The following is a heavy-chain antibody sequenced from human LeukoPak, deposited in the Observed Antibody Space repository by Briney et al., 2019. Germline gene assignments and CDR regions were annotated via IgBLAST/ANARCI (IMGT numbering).Heavy chain of an antibody. Sequence: SETLSLTCTVSGGSISSYYWSWIRQPPGKGLEWIGYIYYSGSTNYNPSLKSRVTISVDTSKNQFSLKLSSVTAADTAVYYCARAYSSGWLCYFDYWGQGTLVTVSS. J-gene: IGHJ4*02. CDR2: IYYSGST. D-gene: IGHD6-19*01. CDR3: ARAYSSGWLCYFDY. V-gene: IGHV4-59*01. CDR1: GGSISSYY.